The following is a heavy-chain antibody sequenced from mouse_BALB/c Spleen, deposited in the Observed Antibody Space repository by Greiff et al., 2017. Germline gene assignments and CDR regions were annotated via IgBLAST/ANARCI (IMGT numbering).Heavy chain of an antibody. J-gene: IGHJ3*01. Sequence: VQLQQPGAELVKPGASVKLSCKASGYTFTSYWMHWVKQRPGQGLEWIGEINPSNGRTNYNEKFKSKATLTVDKSSSTAYMQLSSLTSEDSAVYYCARGSWGQGTLVTVSA. CDR1: GYTFTSYW. CDR2: INPSNGRT. V-gene: IGHV1S81*02. D-gene: IGHD6-1*01. CDR3: ARGS.